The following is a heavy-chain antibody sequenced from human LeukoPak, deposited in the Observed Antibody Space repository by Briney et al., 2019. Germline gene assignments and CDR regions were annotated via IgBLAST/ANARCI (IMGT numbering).Heavy chain of an antibody. V-gene: IGHV4-34*01. CDR1: GGSFSGYY. CDR3: ARGSRGMEWLLYRRGFDY. D-gene: IGHD3-3*01. J-gene: IGHJ4*02. CDR2: INHSGST. Sequence: SETLSLTCAVYGGSFSGYYWSWIHQPPGKGLELIGEINHSGSTNYNPSLKSRVTISVDTSKNQFSLKLSSVTAADTAVYYCARGSRGMEWLLYRRGFDYWGQGTLVTVSS.